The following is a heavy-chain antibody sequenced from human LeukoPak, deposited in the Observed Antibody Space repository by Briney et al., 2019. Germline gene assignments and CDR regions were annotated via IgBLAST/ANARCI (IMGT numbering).Heavy chain of an antibody. CDR3: ARGQRGAMIRYYFDY. Sequence: SQTLSLTCTVSGGSISSGGYYWSWIRQPPGKGLEWIGYIYHSGSTYYNPSLKSRVTISVDTSKNQFSLRLTSVTAADTAVYYCARGQRGAMIRYYFDYWGQGTLVTVSS. D-gene: IGHD3-10*01. J-gene: IGHJ4*02. V-gene: IGHV4-30-2*01. CDR1: GGSISSGGYY. CDR2: IYHSGST.